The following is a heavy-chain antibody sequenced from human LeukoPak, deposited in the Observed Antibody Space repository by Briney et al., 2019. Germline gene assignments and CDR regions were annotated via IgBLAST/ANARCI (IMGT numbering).Heavy chain of an antibody. D-gene: IGHD3-3*01. CDR3: SREGEDDFWSAFDY. Sequence: PGRSLRLSCAASGFTFSSFAMHWVRQAPGKGLEWVAVISDDGSNKHYADSLKDRFTISRDNSKNTLYLQMNSLRGEDTAVYYCSREGEDDFWSAFDYWGQGTLVTVSS. J-gene: IGHJ4*02. V-gene: IGHV3-30*01. CDR2: ISDDGSNK. CDR1: GFTFSSFA.